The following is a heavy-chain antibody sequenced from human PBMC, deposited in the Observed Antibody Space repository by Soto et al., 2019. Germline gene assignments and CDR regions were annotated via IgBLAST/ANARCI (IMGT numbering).Heavy chain of an antibody. Sequence: EVQLLESGGDLIQPGGSLRLSCAASGFSFSSYSMSWVRQAPGKGLEWVSGMSATGGSTYYIDSVKGRFIISRDNSRKTLYLQMNSLRADDTAVYYWAKSWGDTWQESAFHVWGLGTLVTV. J-gene: IGHJ3*01. V-gene: IGHV3-23*01. D-gene: IGHD5-18*01. CDR1: GFSFSSYS. CDR2: MSATGGST. CDR3: AKSWGDTWQESAFHV.